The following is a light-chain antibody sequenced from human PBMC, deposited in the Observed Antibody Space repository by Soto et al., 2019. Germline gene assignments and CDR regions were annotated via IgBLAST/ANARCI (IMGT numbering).Light chain of an antibody. J-gene: IGLJ2*01. Sequence: QSALTQPASVSGSPGQSITISCTGTSSDVGGYNYVSWYQQHPGKAPKLMIYDVSNRPSGVSNRFSGSKSGNTASLTISGLQADDEAGYYRSSFTSSSTLVVFGGGTKLTVL. CDR3: SSFTSSSTLVV. V-gene: IGLV2-14*01. CDR1: SSDVGGYNY. CDR2: DVS.